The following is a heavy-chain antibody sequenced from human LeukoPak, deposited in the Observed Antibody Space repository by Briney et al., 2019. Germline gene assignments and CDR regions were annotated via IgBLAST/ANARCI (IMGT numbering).Heavy chain of an antibody. D-gene: IGHD5-18*01. J-gene: IGHJ4*02. CDR2: IYYSGST. CDR1: GGSISSSSYY. Sequence: SETLSLTCTVSGGSISSSSYYWGWIRQPPGKGLEWIGSIYYSGSTYYNPSLKSRVTISVDTSKNQFSLKLSSVTAADTAVYYCARARGYSYGPLLFAYWGQGTLVTVSS. V-gene: IGHV4-39*07. CDR3: ARARGYSYGPLLFAY.